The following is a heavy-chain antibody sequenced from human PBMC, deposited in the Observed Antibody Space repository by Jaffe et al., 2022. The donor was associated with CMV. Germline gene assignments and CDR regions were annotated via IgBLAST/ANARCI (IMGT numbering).Heavy chain of an antibody. D-gene: IGHD6-19*01. CDR2: ISSGASTI. CDR1: GFTFSSYE. Sequence: EVQLVESGGRLVQPGGSLRLSCAASGFTFSSYEMNWVRQAPGKGLEWVSYISSGASTIYYADSVKGRFTISRDNAKNSLYLQMNSLRAEDTAVYYCARLANSQWLVRGDYFDYWGQGTLVTVSS. J-gene: IGHJ4*02. V-gene: IGHV3-48*03. CDR3: ARLANSQWLVRGDYFDY.